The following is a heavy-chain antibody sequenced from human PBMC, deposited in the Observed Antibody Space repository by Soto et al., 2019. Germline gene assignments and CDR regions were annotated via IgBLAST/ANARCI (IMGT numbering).Heavy chain of an antibody. CDR2: ISGSGGST. CDR1: GLTFSSYA. J-gene: IGHJ6*03. CDR3: AKDRTTGTLLSYYYYMDV. V-gene: IGHV3-23*01. Sequence: GGSLRLSCAASGLTFSSYAMSWVRQAPGKGLEWVSAISGSGGSTYYADSVKGRFTISRDNSKNTLYLQMNSLRAEDTAVYYCAKDRTTGTLLSYYYYMDVWGKGTTVTVSS. D-gene: IGHD1-1*01.